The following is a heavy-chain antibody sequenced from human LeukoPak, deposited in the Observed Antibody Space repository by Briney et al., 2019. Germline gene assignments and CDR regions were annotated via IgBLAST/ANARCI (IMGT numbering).Heavy chain of an antibody. CDR3: ARHRDPRNAFDI. V-gene: IGHV4-39*01. J-gene: IGHJ3*02. D-gene: IGHD2-21*02. Sequence: SETLSLTCTVSGGSISSSSYYWGWIRQPPGTGLEWIGSIYYSGSTYYNPSLKSRVTISVDTSKNQFSLKLSSVTAADTAVYYCARHRDPRNAFDIWGQGTMVTVSS. CDR2: IYYSGST. CDR1: GGSISSSSYY.